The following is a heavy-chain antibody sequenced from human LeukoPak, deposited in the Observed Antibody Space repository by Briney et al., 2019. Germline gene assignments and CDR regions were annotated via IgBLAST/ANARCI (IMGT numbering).Heavy chain of an antibody. Sequence: ASVKVSCKASGYTFASYYMHWVRQAPGQGLEWMGIINPSGGSTSYAQKFQGRVTMTRDTSTSTVYMELSSLRSEDTAVYYCAREGGSYGYFDYWGQGTLVTVSS. CDR2: INPSGGST. CDR3: AREGGSYGYFDY. CDR1: GYTFASYY. D-gene: IGHD3-16*01. J-gene: IGHJ4*02. V-gene: IGHV1-46*01.